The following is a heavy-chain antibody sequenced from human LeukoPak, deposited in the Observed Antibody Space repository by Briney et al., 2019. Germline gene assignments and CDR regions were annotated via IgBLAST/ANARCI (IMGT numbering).Heavy chain of an antibody. D-gene: IGHD5-12*01. CDR1: GYTFTGYY. CDR3: ARFNSGYDGLELDY. V-gene: IGHV1-2*02. CDR2: INPNSGGT. Sequence: GASVKVSCKASGYTFTGYYMHWVGQAPGQGLEGMGWINPNSGGTNYAQKFQGRVTMTRDTSISTAYMELSRLRSDDTAVYYCARFNSGYDGLELDYWGQGTLVTVSS. J-gene: IGHJ4*02.